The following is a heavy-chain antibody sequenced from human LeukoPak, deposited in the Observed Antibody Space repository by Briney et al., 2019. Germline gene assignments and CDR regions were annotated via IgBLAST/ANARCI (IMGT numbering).Heavy chain of an antibody. CDR3: AKSTHYYGNFDY. Sequence: GGSLRLSCAASGFTFSSYWMSWVRQAPGKGLEWVANIKKDGSEKYYVDSVKGRFTISRDNSKNTLYLQMNSLRAEDTAVYYCAKSTHYYGNFDYWGQGTLVTVSS. CDR2: IKKDGSEK. V-gene: IGHV3-7*01. CDR1: GFTFSSYW. D-gene: IGHD3-10*01. J-gene: IGHJ4*02.